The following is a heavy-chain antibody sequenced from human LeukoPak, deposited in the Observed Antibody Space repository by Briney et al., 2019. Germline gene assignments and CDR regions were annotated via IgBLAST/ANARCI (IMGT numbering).Heavy chain of an antibody. V-gene: IGHV4-30-4*08. CDR3: ARDTMVRGIWIGIGLDY. Sequence: SETLSLTCTVSGGSISSGDYYWSWIRQPPGKGLEWIGYIYYSGSTYYNPSLKSRVTTSVDTSKNQFSLKLSSVTAADTAVYYCARDTMVRGIWIGIGLDYWGQGTLVTVSS. CDR2: IYYSGST. D-gene: IGHD3-10*01. J-gene: IGHJ4*02. CDR1: GGSISSGDYY.